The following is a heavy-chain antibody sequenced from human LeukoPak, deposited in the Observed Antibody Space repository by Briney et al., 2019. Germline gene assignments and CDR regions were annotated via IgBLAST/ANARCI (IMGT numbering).Heavy chain of an antibody. V-gene: IGHV1-18*01. CDR2: ISAYNGNT. CDR1: GYTFTSYG. J-gene: IGHJ6*03. D-gene: IGHD2-2*01. CDR3: ARAGCSSTRCYSPSYSYYYMDV. Sequence: ASVKVSCKASGYTFTSYGISWVRQAPGQRLEWMGWISAYNGNTNHAQKLQGRVTMTTDTSTSTAYMELRSLRSDDTAVYYCARAGCSSTRCYSPSYSYYYMDVWGKGTRSPSP.